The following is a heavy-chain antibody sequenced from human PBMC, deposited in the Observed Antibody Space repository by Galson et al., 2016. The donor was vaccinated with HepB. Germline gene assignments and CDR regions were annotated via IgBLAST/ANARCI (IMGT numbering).Heavy chain of an antibody. CDR3: VYSAGWSPFRS. CDR2: IRGSGTT. CDR1: GFTFTNYG. Sequence: SLRLSCAASGFTFTNYGMSWVRQAPGKGLEWVSGIRGSGTTYYADSVKGRFTISRDNTYNTLSLQMNNLRDEDTARYFCVYSAGWSPFRSWGQGTQVTVSS. D-gene: IGHD6-19*01. V-gene: IGHV3-23*01. J-gene: IGHJ5*02.